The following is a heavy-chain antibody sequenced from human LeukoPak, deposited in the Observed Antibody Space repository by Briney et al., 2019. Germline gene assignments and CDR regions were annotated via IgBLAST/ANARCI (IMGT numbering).Heavy chain of an antibody. CDR3: ARDLKYGDSYYYYMDV. CDR1: GFSFSSDS. J-gene: IGHJ6*03. V-gene: IGHV3-21*01. D-gene: IGHD4-17*01. CDR2: ISSTSTFI. Sequence: GGSLRLSSAASGFSFSSDSFNWVRPAPGKGLEWGSSISSTSTFIYYTYSVKGRFIISRGNAKDSLYLHINSLRAEDTAMYYCARDLKYGDSYYYYMDVWGKGATVTAAS.